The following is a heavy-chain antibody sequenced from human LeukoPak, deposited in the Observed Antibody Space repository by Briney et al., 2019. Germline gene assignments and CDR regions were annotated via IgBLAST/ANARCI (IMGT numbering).Heavy chain of an antibody. CDR3: ARDLAVAGTGDY. D-gene: IGHD6-19*01. J-gene: IGHJ4*02. CDR1: GGTFSIYA. V-gene: IGHV1-69*13. Sequence: GASVNVSCKASGGTFSIYAISWVRQAPGQGLEWMGGIIPIFGTANYAQKFQGRVTITADESTSTAYMELSSLRSEDTAVYYCARDLAVAGTGDYWGQGTLVTVSS. CDR2: IIPIFGTA.